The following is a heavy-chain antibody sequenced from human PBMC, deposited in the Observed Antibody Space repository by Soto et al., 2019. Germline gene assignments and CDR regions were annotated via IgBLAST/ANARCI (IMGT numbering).Heavy chain of an antibody. CDR1: GGSMRNYF. J-gene: IGHJ4*02. D-gene: IGHD6-13*01. CDR3: AAGEASSRNLAPYYLDF. V-gene: IGHV4-59*01. Sequence: PSETLSLTCTVSGGSMRNYFWAWIRQPPGKGLEWIGYIHYSGTTSFFPSYNPSLRSRVTISEDTSKNQFSLKLLSVTTADTAMYSCAAGEASSRNLAPYYLDFWGQGTLVTVSS. CDR2: IHYSGTT.